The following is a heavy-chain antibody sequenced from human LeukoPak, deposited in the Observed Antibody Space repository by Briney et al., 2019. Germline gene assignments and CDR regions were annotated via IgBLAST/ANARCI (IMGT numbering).Heavy chain of an antibody. D-gene: IGHD3-22*01. CDR1: GFTFSSYA. CDR2: ISGSGGST. CDR3: AKDRGYYDSSGYPRYFDY. Sequence: GGSLRLSCAASGFTFSSYAMSWVRQAPGKGLEWVSAISGSGGSTYYADSVKGRFTISRDNSKNTLYLQMNSLRAEDTAVYYCAKDRGYYDSSGYPRYFDYWGQGTLVTVSS. J-gene: IGHJ4*02. V-gene: IGHV3-23*01.